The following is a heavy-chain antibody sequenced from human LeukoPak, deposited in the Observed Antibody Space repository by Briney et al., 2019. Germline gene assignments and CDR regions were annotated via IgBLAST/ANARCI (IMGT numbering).Heavy chain of an antibody. CDR2: INKDGSVT. CDR3: VKVRGRARVGYFDY. CDR1: GFTFSSYS. Sequence: PGGSLRLSCAASGFTFSSYSMIWVRQAPGKGLVWVSRINKDGSVTDYAESVKGRFSISRDNAKNTLYLQMNSLRVEDTAIYYCVKVRGRARVGYFDYWGQGTLVTVSS. J-gene: IGHJ4*02. V-gene: IGHV3-74*01. D-gene: IGHD1-26*01.